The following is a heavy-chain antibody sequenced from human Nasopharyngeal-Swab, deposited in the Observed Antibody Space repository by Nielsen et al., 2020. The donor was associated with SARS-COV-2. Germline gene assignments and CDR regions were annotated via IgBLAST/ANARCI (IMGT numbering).Heavy chain of an antibody. CDR2: ISYDGSNK. J-gene: IGHJ3*02. Sequence: LSLTCAASGFTFSSYGMHWVRQAPGKGLEWVAVISYDGSNKYYADSVKGRFTISRDNSKNTLYLQMNSLRAEDTAVYYCASIAVAVEDAFDIWGQGTMVAVSS. CDR3: ASIAVAVEDAFDI. CDR1: GFTFSSYG. D-gene: IGHD6-19*01. V-gene: IGHV3-30*03.